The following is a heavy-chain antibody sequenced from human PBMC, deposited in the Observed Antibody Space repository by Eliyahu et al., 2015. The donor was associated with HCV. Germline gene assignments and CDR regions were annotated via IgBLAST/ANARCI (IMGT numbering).Heavy chain of an antibody. CDR1: AFXFXXFG. Sequence: QVQLVESGGDVVQPGRSLXLSXAASAFXFXXFGMHWVRQTPGKGLEWVAVIWYDGSTKYYADSVKGRFTVSRDNSKNTMYLQMNSLRSEDTAVYYCARAKSPIAAAGSDWYFDLWGRGTLVTVSS. J-gene: IGHJ2*01. CDR3: ARAKSPIAAAGSDWYFDL. CDR2: IWYDGSTK. D-gene: IGHD6-13*01. V-gene: IGHV3-33*01.